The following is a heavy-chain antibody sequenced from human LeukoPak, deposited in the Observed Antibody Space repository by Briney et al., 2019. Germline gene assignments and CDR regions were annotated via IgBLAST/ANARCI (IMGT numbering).Heavy chain of an antibody. CDR2: ISGAGT. CDR1: GFTFRNYA. Sequence: GGSLRLSCAASGFTFRNYALTWVRQAPGRGLEWVSSISGAGTYHADSVKGRFSISRDNNKNRLYLQMSSLRAEDTAVYYCARDPNGNYVGAFDFQRWGQGTLVTVSS. J-gene: IGHJ1*01. D-gene: IGHD4-17*01. V-gene: IGHV3-23*01. CDR3: ARDPNGNYVGAFDFQR.